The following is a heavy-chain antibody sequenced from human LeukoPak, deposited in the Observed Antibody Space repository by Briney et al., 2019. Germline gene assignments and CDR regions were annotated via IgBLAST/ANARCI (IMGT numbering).Heavy chain of an antibody. CDR2: ISSSRSYI. Sequence: GGSLRLSCAASGFTFSSYSMNWVRQAPGKGLEWVSSISSSRSYIYYADSVKGRFTISRDNAKNSLYLQMNSLRAEDTAVYYCARGIAAAGTNWFDPWGQGTLVTVSS. J-gene: IGHJ5*02. CDR3: ARGIAAAGTNWFDP. D-gene: IGHD6-13*01. V-gene: IGHV3-21*01. CDR1: GFTFSSYS.